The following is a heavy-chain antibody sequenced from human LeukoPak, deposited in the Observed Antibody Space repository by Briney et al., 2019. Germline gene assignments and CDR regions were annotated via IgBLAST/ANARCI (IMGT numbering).Heavy chain of an antibody. D-gene: IGHD1-7*01. CDR3: ARGNWNYPFDY. J-gene: IGHJ4*02. CDR2: IGGDGGRT. Sequence: PGGSLRLSCAASGFSFRDYAMSWVRQAPGKGLEWVSLIGGDGGRTYYADSVKGRFTISRDNSKNTLYLQMDSLRAEDTAVYYCARGNWNYPFDYWGQGTLVTVSS. CDR1: GFSFRDYA. V-gene: IGHV3-23*01.